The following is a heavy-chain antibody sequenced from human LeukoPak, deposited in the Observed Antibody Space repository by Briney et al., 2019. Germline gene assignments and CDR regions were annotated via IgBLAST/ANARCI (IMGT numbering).Heavy chain of an antibody. CDR2: FDPEDGET. J-gene: IGHJ4*02. CDR1: GYTLTELS. CDR3: ARGVLDMVRGQDYFDY. V-gene: IGHV1-24*01. Sequence: ASVKVSCKVSGYTLTELSMHWVRQAPGKGLEWMGGFDPEDGETIYAQKFQGRVTMTEDTSTDTAYMELSSLRSEDTAVYYCARGVLDMVRGQDYFDYWGQGTLVTVSS. D-gene: IGHD3-10*01.